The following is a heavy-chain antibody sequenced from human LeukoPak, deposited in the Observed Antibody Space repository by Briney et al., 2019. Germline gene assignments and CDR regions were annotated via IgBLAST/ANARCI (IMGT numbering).Heavy chain of an antibody. J-gene: IGHJ4*02. CDR3: ARSRGGFYHY. CDR2: FYTDGSKT. V-gene: IGHV3-74*01. D-gene: IGHD2/OR15-2a*01. Sequence: GGSLRLSCAASGFTFSNGWVHWVRQAPGKGLGWVSRFYTDGSKTTYADSVKGRFTISRDNAKNTLYLQMNSLRVEDTAVYYCARSRGGFYHYWGQGTLVTVSS. CDR1: GFTFSNGW.